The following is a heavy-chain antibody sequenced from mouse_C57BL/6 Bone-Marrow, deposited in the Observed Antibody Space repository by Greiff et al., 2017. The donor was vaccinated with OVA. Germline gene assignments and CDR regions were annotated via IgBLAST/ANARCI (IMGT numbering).Heavy chain of an antibody. CDR2: ISYDGSN. CDR3: AREPHYYAMDY. V-gene: IGHV3-6*01. CDR1: GYSITSGYY. J-gene: IGHJ4*01. Sequence: EVQLQQSGPGLVKPSQSLSLTCSVTGYSITSGYYWNWIRQFPGNKLEWMGYISYDGSNNYNPSLKNRISITRDTSKNQFFLKLNSVTTEDTATYYCAREPHYYAMDYWGQGTSVTVAS. D-gene: IGHD6-1*01.